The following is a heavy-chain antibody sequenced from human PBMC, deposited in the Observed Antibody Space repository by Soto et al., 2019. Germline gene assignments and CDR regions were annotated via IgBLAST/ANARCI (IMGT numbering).Heavy chain of an antibody. CDR2: IYYSGST. V-gene: IGHV4-31*03. Sequence: PSETLSLTCTVSGGSISSGGYYWSWIRQHPGKGLEWIGYIYYSGSTYYNPSLKSRVTISVDTSKNQFSLKLSSVTAADTAVYYCARGGGGYSYGYFDYWGQGTLVTVSS. D-gene: IGHD5-18*01. CDR3: ARGGGGYSYGYFDY. J-gene: IGHJ4*02. CDR1: GGSISSGGYY.